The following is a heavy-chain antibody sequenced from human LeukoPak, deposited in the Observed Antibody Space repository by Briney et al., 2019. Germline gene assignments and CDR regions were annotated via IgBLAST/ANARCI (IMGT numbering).Heavy chain of an antibody. J-gene: IGHJ4*02. CDR2: IYNSGGT. CDR1: GGSISSGDHF. D-gene: IGHD6-13*01. CDR3: ARGLKQLNYFDY. Sequence: SETLSLTCTVSGGSISSGDHFWTWIRLHPGKGLEWIGYIYNSGGTYYNPSLKSRVIISVDTSKNQFSLRLSSVTAADTAVYFCARGLKQLNYFDYWGQGTLVTVSS. V-gene: IGHV4-31*03.